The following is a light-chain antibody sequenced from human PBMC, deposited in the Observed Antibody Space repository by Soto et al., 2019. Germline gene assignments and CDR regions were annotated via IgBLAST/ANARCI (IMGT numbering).Light chain of an antibody. V-gene: IGKV3-20*01. CDR1: QSVSSNY. Sequence: ETVLTQSPGTLSLGPGERATLSCRASQSVSSNYLAWYQQKPGQAPRLLIYGAFSRATGIPDRISGSGSGTDFTLTISRLEPEDFAVYFCQQYGSSPYTFGQGTKLEIK. CDR2: GAF. J-gene: IGKJ2*01. CDR3: QQYGSSPYT.